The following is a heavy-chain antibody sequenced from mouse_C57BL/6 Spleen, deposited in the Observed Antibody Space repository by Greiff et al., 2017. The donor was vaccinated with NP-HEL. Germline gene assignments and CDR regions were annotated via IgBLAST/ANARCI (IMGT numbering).Heavy chain of an antibody. CDR1: GYTFSSYG. D-gene: IGHD2-3*01. J-gene: IGHJ2*01. CDR3: ATQDDAYYFDY. V-gene: IGHV5-6*01. Sequence: EVQLVESGGDLVKPGGSLKLSCAASGYTFSSYGMSWVGQTPDKRLEWVATISSGDSYTYYPDSVKGRFTFSRDKTNNTAYLQMSSLKSEDTAVYYCATQDDAYYFDYWGQGTTLTVSS. CDR2: ISSGDSYT.